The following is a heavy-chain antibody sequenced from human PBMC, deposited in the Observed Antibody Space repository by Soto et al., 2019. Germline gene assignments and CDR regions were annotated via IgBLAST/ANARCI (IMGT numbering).Heavy chain of an antibody. CDR2: ISSSGSTI. CDR1: GFTFSDYY. D-gene: IGHD2-2*01. CDR3: ARDGGYCSSTSCYAPKFRYYMDV. Sequence: QVQLVESGGGLVKPGGSLRLSCAASGFTFSDYYMSWIRQAPGKGLEWVSYISSSGSTIYYADSVKGRFTISRDNAKNSLYLQMNSLRAEDTAVYYCARDGGYCSSTSCYAPKFRYYMDVWGKGTTVTVSS. V-gene: IGHV3-11*01. J-gene: IGHJ6*03.